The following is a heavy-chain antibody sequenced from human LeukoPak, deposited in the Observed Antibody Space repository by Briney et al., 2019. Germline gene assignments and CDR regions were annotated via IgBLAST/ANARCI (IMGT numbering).Heavy chain of an antibody. CDR2: IYRSGIT. J-gene: IGHJ5*02. D-gene: IGHD7-27*01. CDR3: ARAPSDWGATNWFDP. V-gene: IGHV4-59*02. CDR1: SGSVSAYY. Sequence: SETLSLTCTFSSGSVSAYYWNWIRQPPGKGLEWIGFIYRSGITSYNPSLKSRVTISIDTSKNDFSLNLTSVTAADTAVYYCARAPSDWGATNWFDPWGHGTLVTVSS.